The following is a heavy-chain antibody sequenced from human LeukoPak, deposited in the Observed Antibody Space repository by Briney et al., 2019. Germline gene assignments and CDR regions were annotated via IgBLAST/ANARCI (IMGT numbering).Heavy chain of an antibody. CDR2: ISSSGSTI. D-gene: IGHD3-22*01. J-gene: IGHJ4*02. CDR1: GFTFSDYY. V-gene: IGHV3-11*01. Sequence: PGGSLRLSCAASGFTFSDYYVSWIRQAPGKGLEWVSYISSSGSTIYYADSVKGRFTISRDNSKNTLYLQMNSLRAEDTAVYYRAKDTFYYDSAFDYWGQGTLVTVSS. CDR3: AKDTFYYDSAFDY.